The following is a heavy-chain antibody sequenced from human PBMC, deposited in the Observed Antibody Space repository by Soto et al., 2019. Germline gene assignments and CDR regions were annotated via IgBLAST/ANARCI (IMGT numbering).Heavy chain of an antibody. CDR2: INPSGGST. D-gene: IGHD3-22*01. J-gene: IGHJ4*02. CDR3: ARSPYSSGYYYAIDY. V-gene: IGHV1-46*01. Sequence: ASVKVSCKASGYTLIMYYIHWMRQAPGQGLEWMGLINPSGGSTTYAQKFQGRVTMTRDTSTSTVYMDLSSLRSEDSAVYYCARSPYSSGYYYAIDYWGQGTQVTVLL. CDR1: GYTLIMYY.